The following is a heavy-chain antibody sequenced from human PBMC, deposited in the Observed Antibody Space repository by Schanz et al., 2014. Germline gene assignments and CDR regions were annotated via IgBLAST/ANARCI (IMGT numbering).Heavy chain of an antibody. D-gene: IGHD3-22*01. CDR3: ARVHHYDPSGWAYVDS. V-gene: IGHV3-66*01. CDR2: IYSGIGA. Sequence: EVQLVESGGGLVQPGGSLRLSCAVSGFTVSSNHMSWVRQAPGKGLEWVSVIYSGIGAYYADSVKDRFTVSRDNSKNTVYLQMNRLRAEDTAVYYCARVHHYDPSGWAYVDSWGQGALVTCSS. CDR1: GFTVSSNH. J-gene: IGHJ4*02.